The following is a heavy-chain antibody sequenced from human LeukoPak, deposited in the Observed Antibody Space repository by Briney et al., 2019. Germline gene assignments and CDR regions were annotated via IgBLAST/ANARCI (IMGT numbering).Heavy chain of an antibody. CDR1: GFTFSSYE. CDR2: ISSSGSTI. Sequence: PGGSLRLSCAASGFTFSSYEMNWVRQAPGKGLEWVSYISSSGSTIYYADSVKGRFTISRDNSKNTLYLQMNSLRAEDTAVYYCAKDPVTMVRGVTDDYWGQGTLVTVSS. J-gene: IGHJ4*02. D-gene: IGHD3-10*01. CDR3: AKDPVTMVRGVTDDY. V-gene: IGHV3-48*03.